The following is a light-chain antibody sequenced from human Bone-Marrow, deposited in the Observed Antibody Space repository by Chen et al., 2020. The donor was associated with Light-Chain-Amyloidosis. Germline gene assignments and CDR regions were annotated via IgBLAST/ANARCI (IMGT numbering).Light chain of an antibody. CDR3: QVWDRSSDRPV. V-gene: IGLV3-21*02. CDR1: NIGSTS. CDR2: DDS. J-gene: IGLJ3*02. Sequence: SYVLTQPSSVSVAQGQTATIACGGNNIGSTSVHWYEQTPGQAPLLVVYDDSGRPSGIPERLSGSNSGNTATLTISRVEAGDEADYYCQVWDRSSDRPVFGGGTKLTVL.